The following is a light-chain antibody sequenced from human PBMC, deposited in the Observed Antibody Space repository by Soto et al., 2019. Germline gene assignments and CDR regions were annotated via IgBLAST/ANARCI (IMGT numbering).Light chain of an antibody. CDR1: QGISTF. CDR3: QQVNNYPLT. CDR2: AAS. Sequence: DIQFTQSPSFLSSSVGDRVTITCLSSQGISTFLAWYQQKPGKAPQRLIYAASTLQSGVPSRFSGSGSGTEFTLTISSLQPEDFATYFCQQVNNYPLTFGGGTKVDIK. J-gene: IGKJ4*01. V-gene: IGKV1-9*01.